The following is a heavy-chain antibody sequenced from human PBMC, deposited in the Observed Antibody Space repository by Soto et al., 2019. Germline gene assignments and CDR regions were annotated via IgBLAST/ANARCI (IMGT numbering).Heavy chain of an antibody. V-gene: IGHV3-66*01. D-gene: IGHD2-2*01. CDR3: ARDRLYCSSTSCPPGGSNYYYYYGMDV. Sequence: PGGSLRLSCAASGFTVSSNYMSWVRQAPGKGLEWVSVIYSGGSTYYADSVKGRFTISRDNSKNTLYLQMNSLRAEDTAVYYCARDRLYCSSTSCPPGGSNYYYYYGMDVWGQGTTVTVSS. CDR1: GFTVSSNY. CDR2: IYSGGST. J-gene: IGHJ6*02.